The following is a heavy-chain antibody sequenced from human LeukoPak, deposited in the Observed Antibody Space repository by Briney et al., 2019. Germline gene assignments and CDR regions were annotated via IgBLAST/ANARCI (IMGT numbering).Heavy chain of an antibody. J-gene: IGHJ4*02. CDR3: SKDLGITIFGVVDYFDY. D-gene: IGHD3-3*01. CDR2: ISSSGSTI. Sequence: GGSLRLSCAASGFTFSDYYMSWIRQAPGKGLEWVSYISSSGSTIYYADSVKGRFTISRDNAKNSLYLQMNSLRAEDTAVYYCSKDLGITIFGVVDYFDYWGQGTLVTVSS. CDR1: GFTFSDYY. V-gene: IGHV3-11*01.